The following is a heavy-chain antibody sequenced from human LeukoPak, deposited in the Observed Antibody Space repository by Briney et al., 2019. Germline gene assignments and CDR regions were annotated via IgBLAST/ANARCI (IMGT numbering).Heavy chain of an antibody. CDR2: INPNSGDT. J-gene: IGHJ5*02. D-gene: IGHD3-9*01. Sequence: ASVKVSCKTSGYTFSDYYIHWIRQAPGQGLEWVGWINPNSGDTDYAQKFQGRITVTRDTSISTAYMALGRLRSDDTAVYYCARVPIWDLPHGDWFDPWGQGTPVTVSS. CDR3: ARVPIWDLPHGDWFDP. V-gene: IGHV1-2*02. CDR1: GYTFSDYY.